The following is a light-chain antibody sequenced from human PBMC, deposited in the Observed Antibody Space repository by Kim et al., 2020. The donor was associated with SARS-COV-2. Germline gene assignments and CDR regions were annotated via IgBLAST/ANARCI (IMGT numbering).Light chain of an antibody. Sequence: GQRCSISCSGITSNIGKNYVNWYQHFPGTAPKLLIYNNNQRPSGVPDRFSGSKSGTSASLAISGLRSEAEADYYCAVWDDSLNGWVFGGGTQLTVL. CDR3: AVWDDSLNGWV. CDR2: NNN. CDR1: TSNIGKNY. V-gene: IGLV1-47*02. J-gene: IGLJ3*02.